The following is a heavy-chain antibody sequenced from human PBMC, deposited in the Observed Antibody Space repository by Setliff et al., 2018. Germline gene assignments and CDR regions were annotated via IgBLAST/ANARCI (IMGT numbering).Heavy chain of an antibody. CDR3: ARVKAPALYYYMDV. Sequence: WASVKVSCKAFGYTFTGYYMHWVRQAPGQGLEWMGRINPNSGGTNYAQKFQGRVTMTRDTSISTAYMELSRLRSDDTAVYYCARVKAPALYYYMDVWGKGTTVTVSS. CDR2: INPNSGGT. CDR1: GYTFTGYY. J-gene: IGHJ6*03. V-gene: IGHV1-2*06. D-gene: IGHD3-16*02.